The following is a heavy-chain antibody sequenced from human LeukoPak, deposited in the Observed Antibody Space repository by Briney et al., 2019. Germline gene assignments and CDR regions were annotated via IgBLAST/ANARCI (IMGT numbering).Heavy chain of an antibody. CDR3: AKVELAYYYYDSSGYYAD. V-gene: IGHV3-23*01. Sequence: GGSLRLSCAASGFTSSSYGMSWVGQAPGKGLEWVSAISGSGGSTYYADSVKGRFTISRDNSKNTLYLQMNSLRAEDTAVYYCAKVELAYYYYDSSGYYADWGQGTLVTVSS. J-gene: IGHJ4*02. CDR1: GFTSSSYG. CDR2: ISGSGGST. D-gene: IGHD3-22*01.